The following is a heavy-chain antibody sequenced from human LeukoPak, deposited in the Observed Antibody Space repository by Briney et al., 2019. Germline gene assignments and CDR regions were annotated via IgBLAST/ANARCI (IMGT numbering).Heavy chain of an antibody. Sequence: SETLSLTCTVSRGSISRDPYYWCWFRQPPGKGLEWLGYNYYTGSTRYNPSLKSRVTISVDTSKNHVSLKLTSVTAADTAVYFCARGEDRGYDLDSWGQGILVTVSS. J-gene: IGHJ4*02. CDR3: ARGEDRGYDLDS. CDR2: NYYTGST. D-gene: IGHD5-12*01. CDR1: RGSISRDPYY. V-gene: IGHV4-30-4*08.